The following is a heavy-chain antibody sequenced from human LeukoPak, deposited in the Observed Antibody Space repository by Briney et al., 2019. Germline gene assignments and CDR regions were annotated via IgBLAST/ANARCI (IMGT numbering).Heavy chain of an antibody. J-gene: IGHJ4*02. CDR3: AREVARPNFFDY. CDR2: TSHDETTK. CDR1: GFTFSSYW. D-gene: IGHD6-6*01. V-gene: IGHV3-30*03. Sequence: GGSLRLSCAASGFTFSSYWMSWVRQAPGKGLEWVAVTSHDETTKYYADSVKGRFTISRDNSKNTLYLQMNGLRAEDTAVYFCAREVARPNFFDYWGQGTLVTVSS.